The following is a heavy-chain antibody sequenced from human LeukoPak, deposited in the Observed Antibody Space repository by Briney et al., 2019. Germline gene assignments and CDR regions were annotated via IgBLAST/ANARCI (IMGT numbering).Heavy chain of an antibody. CDR1: GLSVSSNF. CDR2: IYGGGST. Sequence: GGSLRLSCAATGLSVSSNFMSWVRQAPGKGLEWVSVIYGGGSTYYADSVKGRFIISRDNSRNSLYIQMNSLRTEDTAVYYCVKDQGQVYGYFDSWGQGTLVTVSS. V-gene: IGHV3-53*05. CDR3: VKDQGQVYGYFDS. J-gene: IGHJ4*02. D-gene: IGHD6-6*01.